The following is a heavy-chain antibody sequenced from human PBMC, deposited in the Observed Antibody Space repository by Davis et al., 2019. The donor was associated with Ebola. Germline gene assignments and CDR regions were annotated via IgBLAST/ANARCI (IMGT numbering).Heavy chain of an antibody. D-gene: IGHD5-12*01. CDR1: GFTFSNSW. CDR2: ITHSGST. J-gene: IGHJ4*02. CDR3: ARGRVERGYHPLAY. V-gene: IGHV4-34*01. Sequence: GSLRLSCAASGFTFSNSWMTWVRQTPGKGLEWIGEITHSGSTNYDPSLKSRVTISLDTSKNQMSLTLTAVTAADSATYYCARGRVERGYHPLAYWGQGTLVTVSS.